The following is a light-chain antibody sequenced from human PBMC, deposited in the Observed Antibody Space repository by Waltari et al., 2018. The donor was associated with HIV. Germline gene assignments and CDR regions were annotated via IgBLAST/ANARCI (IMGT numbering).Light chain of an antibody. CDR3: QSYDSSLSVWV. V-gene: IGLV1-40*01. J-gene: IGLJ3*02. CDR1: SPTTGACYA. CDR2: GNS. Sequence: QSVLTQPPSVSGAPGQTVTISCTGSSPTTGACYAVHWYQQLPGKAPKLLIFGNSNRPSGVPDRFSGSKSGTSASLAITGRLAEDEADYYCQSYDSSLSVWVFGGGTKLTVL.